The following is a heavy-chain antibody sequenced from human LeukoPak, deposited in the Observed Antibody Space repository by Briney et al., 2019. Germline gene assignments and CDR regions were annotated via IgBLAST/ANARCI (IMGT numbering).Heavy chain of an antibody. J-gene: IGHJ4*02. CDR3: ARIPRYCSSTSCLDY. Sequence: ASVKVSCKASGYTFTSYYMHWVRQAPGQGLGWMGIINPSGGSTSYAQKFQGRVTMTRDTSTSTVYMELSSLRSEDTAVYYCARIPRYCSSTSCLDYWGQGTLVTVSS. D-gene: IGHD2-2*01. CDR2: INPSGGST. CDR1: GYTFTSYY. V-gene: IGHV1-46*01.